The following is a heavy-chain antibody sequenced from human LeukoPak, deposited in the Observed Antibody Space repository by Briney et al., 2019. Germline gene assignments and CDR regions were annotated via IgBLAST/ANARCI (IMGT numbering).Heavy chain of an antibody. CDR1: GYSLISYD. V-gene: IGHV1-8*03. Sequence: ASVKVSCKAPGYSLISYDISWVRQAPGQGLEWMGWLNPNSGYAGYAQKFQGRLTFTRSNSIHRAYLELRSRTSEDTAVYFCARGEYYGSGSWAYWGQGTLATVSS. CDR3: ARGEYYGSGSWAY. D-gene: IGHD3-10*01. J-gene: IGHJ4*02. CDR2: LNPNSGYA.